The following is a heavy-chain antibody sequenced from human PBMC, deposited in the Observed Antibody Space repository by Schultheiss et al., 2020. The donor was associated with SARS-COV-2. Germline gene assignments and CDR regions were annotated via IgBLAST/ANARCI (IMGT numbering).Heavy chain of an antibody. D-gene: IGHD1-26*01. V-gene: IGHV3-9*01. CDR2: ISWNSGSI. Sequence: SLKISCAASGFTFDDYAMHWVRQAPGKGLEWVSGISWNSGSIGYADSVKGRFTISRDNAKNSLYLQMNSLRAEDTAVYYCARDRSGSYYVFDYWGQGTLVTVSS. CDR3: ARDRSGSYYVFDY. CDR1: GFTFDDYA. J-gene: IGHJ4*02.